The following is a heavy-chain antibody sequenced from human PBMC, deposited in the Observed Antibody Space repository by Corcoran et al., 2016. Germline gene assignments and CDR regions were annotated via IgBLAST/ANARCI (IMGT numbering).Heavy chain of an antibody. CDR2: ISSSSTTI. D-gene: IGHD6-6*01. V-gene: IGHV3-48*04. J-gene: IGHJ4*02. Sequence: EVQLVESGGGLVQPGGSLGLSCAASGFTFSSYSINWVRQTPGKGLEWISYISSSSTTIYYAVSVKGRFTISRDNAKNSLFLQMNSLRAEDTAVYYCARGGDGSSPRKYSFDYWGQGTLVTVSS. CDR3: ARGGDGSSPRKYSFDY. CDR1: GFTFSSYS.